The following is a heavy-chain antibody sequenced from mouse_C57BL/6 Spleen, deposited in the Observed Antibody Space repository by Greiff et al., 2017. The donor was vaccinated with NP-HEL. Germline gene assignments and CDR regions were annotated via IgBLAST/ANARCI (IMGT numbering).Heavy chain of an antibody. Sequence: VQLKQSGPELVKPGASVKISCKASGYSFTDYNMNWVKQSNGKSLEWIGVINPNYGTTSYNQKFKGKATLTVDQSSSTAYMQLNSLTSEDSAVYYCASSLTGGGYWYFDVWGTGTTVTVSS. V-gene: IGHV1-39*01. CDR3: ASSLTGGGYWYFDV. D-gene: IGHD4-1*01. CDR1: GYSFTDYN. CDR2: INPNYGTT. J-gene: IGHJ1*03.